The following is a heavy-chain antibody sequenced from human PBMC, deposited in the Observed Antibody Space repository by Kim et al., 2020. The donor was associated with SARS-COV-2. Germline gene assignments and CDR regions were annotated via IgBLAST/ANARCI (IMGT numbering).Heavy chain of an antibody. CDR2: ISGSGGST. CDR3: AKKSYDILTGYYRGLGDGAFDI. J-gene: IGHJ3*02. Sequence: GGSLRLSCAASGFTFSCYAMSWVRQAPGKGLEWVSAISGSGGSTYYADSVKGRFTISRDNSKNTLYLQMNSLRAEDTAVYYCAKKSYDILTGYYRGLGDGAFDIWGQGTMVTVSS. D-gene: IGHD3-9*01. V-gene: IGHV3-23*01. CDR1: GFTFSCYA.